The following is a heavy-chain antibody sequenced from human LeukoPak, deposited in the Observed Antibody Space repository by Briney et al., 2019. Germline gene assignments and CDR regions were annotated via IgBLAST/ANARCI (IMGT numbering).Heavy chain of an antibody. Sequence: GGSLRLSCAASGFTFSSYSMNWVRQAPGKGLEWVSYISSSSSTIYYADSVKGRFTISRDNAKNTLYLQMNSLRAEDTAVYYCAKSTYSSGWRFDYWGQGTLVTVSS. V-gene: IGHV3-48*01. D-gene: IGHD6-19*01. J-gene: IGHJ4*02. CDR1: GFTFSSYS. CDR3: AKSTYSSGWRFDY. CDR2: ISSSSSTI.